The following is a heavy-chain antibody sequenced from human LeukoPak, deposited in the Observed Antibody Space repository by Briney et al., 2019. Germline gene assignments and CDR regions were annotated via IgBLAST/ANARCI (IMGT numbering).Heavy chain of an antibody. CDR1: GFTFTSYW. J-gene: IGHJ6*02. D-gene: IGHD2-15*01. CDR2: VDSGGTTK. CDR3: PKGIQVVVLVSPALAGMDV. V-gene: IGHV3-74*01. Sequence: PGGSLRLSCAASGFTFTSYWMHGVRQAPGKGLVWVARVDSGGTTKCYVDSVKGRFTISRDNAKNTVHLQPNSLRHEDTAVYYLPKGIQVVVLVSPALAGMDVWGQGTTVTASS.